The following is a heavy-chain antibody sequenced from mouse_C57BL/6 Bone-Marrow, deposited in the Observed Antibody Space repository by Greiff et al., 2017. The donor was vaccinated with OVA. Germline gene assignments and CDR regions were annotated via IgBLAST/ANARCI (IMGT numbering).Heavy chain of an antibody. V-gene: IGHV1-66*01. D-gene: IGHD1-1*01. Sequence: QVQLQQPGAELVMPGASVKLSCKASGYTFTSYYIHWVKQRPGQGLEWIGWIYPGSGNTKYNEKFKGKATLTADTSSSTAYMQLSSLTSEDSAVYYCARSPYYGSSRFDYWGQGTTLTVSS. J-gene: IGHJ2*01. CDR1: GYTFTSYY. CDR2: IYPGSGNT. CDR3: ARSPYYGSSRFDY.